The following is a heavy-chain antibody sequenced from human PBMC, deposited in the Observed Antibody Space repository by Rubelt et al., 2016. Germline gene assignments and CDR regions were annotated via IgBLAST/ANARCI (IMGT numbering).Heavy chain of an antibody. J-gene: IGHJ4*02. V-gene: IGHV1-46*01. CDR3: AREQETTVTIEGVLGY. D-gene: IGHD4-17*01. Sequence: QVQLVQSGAEVKKPGASVKVSCKASGYTFTSYYMHWVRQAPGQGLEWMGIINPSGGSTSYAQKCQGRVTMTRDTSTSTGYMELSSLRSEDTAVYYCAREQETTVTIEGVLGYWGQGTLVTVSS. CDR1: GYTFTSYY. CDR2: INPSGGST.